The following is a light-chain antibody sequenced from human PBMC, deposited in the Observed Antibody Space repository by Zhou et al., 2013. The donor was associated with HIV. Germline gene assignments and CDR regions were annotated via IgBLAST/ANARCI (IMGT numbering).Light chain of an antibody. V-gene: IGKV1-5*03. Sequence: DIQMTQSPSTLSASVGDRVTITCRASQSISSWLAWYQQKPGKAPKLLIYKASSLESGVPSRFSGSGSGTEFTLTISSLQPDDFATYYCQQYNSSPLTFGRRDRRWRIK. J-gene: IGKJ4*01. CDR2: KAS. CDR3: QQYNSSPLT. CDR1: QSISSW.